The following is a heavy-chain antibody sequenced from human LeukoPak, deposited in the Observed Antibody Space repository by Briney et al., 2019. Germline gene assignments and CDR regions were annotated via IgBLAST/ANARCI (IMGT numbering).Heavy chain of an antibody. CDR3: ARGNTYGESFQH. J-gene: IGHJ1*01. V-gene: IGHV1-8*03. D-gene: IGHD5-18*01. CDR1: GYTFTIYD. CDR2: VNPNSGNT. Sequence: ASVKVSCKASGYTFTIYDINWVRQATGQGLEWMGWVNPNSGNTGYPQKFQGRVTITWNTSISTAYMELSSLRSEDTAVYYCARGNTYGESFQHWGQGTLVTVSS.